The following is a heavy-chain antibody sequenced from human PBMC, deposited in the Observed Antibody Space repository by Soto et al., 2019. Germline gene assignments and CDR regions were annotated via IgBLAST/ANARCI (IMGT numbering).Heavy chain of an antibody. CDR2: IYHSGST. CDR3: ARARRPMVGYFHS. D-gene: IGHD3-10*02. CDR1: GGSISSGGYS. V-gene: IGHV4-30-2*01. J-gene: IGHJ4*02. Sequence: QLQLQESGSGLVKPSQTLSLTCAVSGGSISSGGYSWSWIRQPPGKGLEWIGYIYHSGSTYYNPSPKSRLTISEDRPKNQSSRKLGSVPAANTAGYYCARARRPMVGYFHSGAQETLVTVSS.